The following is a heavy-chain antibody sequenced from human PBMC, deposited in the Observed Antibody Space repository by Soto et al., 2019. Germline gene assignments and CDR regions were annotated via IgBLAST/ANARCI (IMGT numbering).Heavy chain of an antibody. D-gene: IGHD3-3*01. J-gene: IGHJ4*02. CDR1: GGSIRSSNHY. CDR3: ARHNPTSGVFGIVISLGY. V-gene: IGHV4-39*01. Sequence: QLQLQESGRGLVKPSETLSLTCTVSGGSIRSSNHYWGWIRQPPGKGLEWIGSIHYSGSTYFNPPLKSRVXVXVXXSKNQFSLRLTSLTAADTAVYYCARHNPTSGVFGIVISLGYWGQGTLVTVSS. CDR2: IHYSGST.